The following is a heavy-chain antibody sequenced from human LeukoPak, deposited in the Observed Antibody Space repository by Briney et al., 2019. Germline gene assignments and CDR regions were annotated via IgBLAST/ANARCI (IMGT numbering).Heavy chain of an antibody. J-gene: IGHJ4*02. CDR3: AKVYGRIAASWDY. Sequence: PGRSLTLSCAASGFTFSSYAMHWVRQAPGKGLEWVAVISYDGSNKFYADSVKGRFTISRDNSKNTLYLQMNSLRAEDTAVYYCAKVYGRIAASWDYWGQGTLVTVSS. D-gene: IGHD6-13*01. CDR2: ISYDGSNK. CDR1: GFTFSSYA. V-gene: IGHV3-30*04.